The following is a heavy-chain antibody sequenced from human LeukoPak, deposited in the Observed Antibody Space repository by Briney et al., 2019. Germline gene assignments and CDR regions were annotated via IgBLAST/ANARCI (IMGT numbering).Heavy chain of an antibody. Sequence: ASVKVSCKASGYTFTSYYMHWVRQAPGQGLEWMGIINPSGGSTSYAQKFQGRVTMTRDTSTSTVYMELSSLRSEDTAVYYCARAGRDIVLMVYAMALDYWGQGTLVTVS. J-gene: IGHJ4*02. CDR1: GYTFTSYY. V-gene: IGHV1-46*03. CDR3: ARAGRDIVLMVYAMALDY. D-gene: IGHD2-8*01. CDR2: INPSGGST.